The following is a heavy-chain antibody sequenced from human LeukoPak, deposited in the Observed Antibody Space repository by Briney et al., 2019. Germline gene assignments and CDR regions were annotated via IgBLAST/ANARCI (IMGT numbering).Heavy chain of an antibody. Sequence: PSETLSLTCAVYGGSFSGNSWSRIRQPPGKGLEWIGEINHSGSTYYNPSLKSRVTISVDTSKNQFSLKLSSVTAADTAVYYCARGYYFDYWGQGTLVTVSS. J-gene: IGHJ4*02. CDR1: GGSFSGNS. CDR3: ARGYYFDY. V-gene: IGHV4-34*01. CDR2: INHSGST.